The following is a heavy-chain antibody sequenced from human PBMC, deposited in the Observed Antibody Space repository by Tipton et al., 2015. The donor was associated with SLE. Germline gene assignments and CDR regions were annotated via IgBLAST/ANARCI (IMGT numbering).Heavy chain of an antibody. CDR3: AGLPDAFHV. CDR2: ISDGGRHM. J-gene: IGHJ3*01. Sequence: SLRLSCAASGFTFSNYEMHWVRQAPGKGLQWVSYISDGGRHMLYADSVKGRFTTSRDNAQSSLFLQMNSLRAEDTAVYYCAGLPDAFHVWGQGTMVTVSA. V-gene: IGHV3-48*03. CDR1: GFTFSNYE.